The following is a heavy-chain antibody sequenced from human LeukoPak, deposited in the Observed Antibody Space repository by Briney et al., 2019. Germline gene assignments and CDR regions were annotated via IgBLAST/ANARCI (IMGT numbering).Heavy chain of an antibody. Sequence: SETLSLTCTVSGGSISSSSYYWGWIRQPTGKGLEWIGSIYYSGSTYYNPSLKSRVTISVDTSKNQLSLKLSSVTAADTAVYYCAREGSLELRKNGYYYYMDVWGKGTTVTVSS. CDR3: AREGSLELRKNGYYYYMDV. D-gene: IGHD1-7*01. V-gene: IGHV4-39*07. J-gene: IGHJ6*03. CDR2: IYYSGST. CDR1: GGSISSSSYY.